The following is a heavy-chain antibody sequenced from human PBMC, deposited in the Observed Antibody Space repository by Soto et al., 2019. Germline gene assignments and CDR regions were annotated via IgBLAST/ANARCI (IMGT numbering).Heavy chain of an antibody. CDR1: GGSFSGYY. Sequence: SETLSLTCAVYGGSFSGYYWSWIRQPPGKGLEWIGEINHSGSTNYNPSLKSRVTISVDTSKNQFSLKLSSVTAADTAVYYCARATGSGGLIPQYYFDYWGQGTLVTVSS. CDR3: ARATGSGGLIPQYYFDY. D-gene: IGHD3-10*01. CDR2: INHSGST. V-gene: IGHV4-34*01. J-gene: IGHJ4*02.